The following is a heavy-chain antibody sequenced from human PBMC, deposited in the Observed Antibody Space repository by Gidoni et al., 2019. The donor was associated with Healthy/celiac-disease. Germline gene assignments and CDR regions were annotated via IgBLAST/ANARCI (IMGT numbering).Heavy chain of an antibody. CDR2: LSGSGGST. Sequence: EVQLLESGGGLVQPGGALRLSCAASGFTSRSYAMSWVRQAPGKGLEWVSALSGSGGSTYYADSVNGRFTISRDNSKNTLYLQMNSLRAEDTAVYYCAKEGYYGSGSYYINWFDPWGQGTLVTVSS. J-gene: IGHJ5*02. D-gene: IGHD3-10*01. CDR1: GFTSRSYA. V-gene: IGHV3-23*01. CDR3: AKEGYYGSGSYYINWFDP.